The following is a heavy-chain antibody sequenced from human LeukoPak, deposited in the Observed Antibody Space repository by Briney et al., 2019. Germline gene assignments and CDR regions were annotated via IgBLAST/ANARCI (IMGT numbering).Heavy chain of an antibody. CDR2: IYYSGST. CDR3: ARANEYVWGSYDY. J-gene: IGHJ4*02. V-gene: IGHV4-59*12. CDR1: GGSISSYY. Sequence: SETLSLTCTVSGGSISSYYWSWIRQPPGKGLEWIGYIYYSGSTNYKPSLKSRVTISVDTSKNQFSLKLSSVTAADTAVYYCARANEYVWGSYDYWGQGTLVTVSS. D-gene: IGHD3-16*01.